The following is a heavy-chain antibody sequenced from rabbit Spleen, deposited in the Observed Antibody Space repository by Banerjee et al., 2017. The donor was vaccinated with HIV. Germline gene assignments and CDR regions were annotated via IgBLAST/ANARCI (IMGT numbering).Heavy chain of an antibody. V-gene: IGHV1S45*01. CDR1: GIDFSHGYD. Sequence: QQQLEESGGGLVKPGGSLTLTCKGSGIDFSHGYDLCWVRQAPGKGLEWIACVYVGSSGATYYATWAKGRFTISKTSSTTVTLQMTSLTAADTATYFCARNYVNTFDPWGPGTLVTVS. CDR3: ARNYVNTFDP. J-gene: IGHJ2*01. D-gene: IGHD1-1*01. CDR2: VYVGSSGAT.